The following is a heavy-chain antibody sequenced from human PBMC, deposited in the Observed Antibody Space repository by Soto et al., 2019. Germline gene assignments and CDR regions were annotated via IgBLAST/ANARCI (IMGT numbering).Heavy chain of an antibody. CDR1: GGSISSSSYY. V-gene: IGHV4-39*01. Sequence: QLQLQESGPGLVKPSETLSLTCTVSGGSISSSSYYWGWIRQPPGKGLEWIGSIYYSGSTYYNPSLKSRVTISVDTSENQFSLKLSSVTAADTAVYYCARRERDWFDPWGQGTLVTVSS. D-gene: IGHD1-26*01. CDR2: IYYSGST. J-gene: IGHJ5*02. CDR3: ARRERDWFDP.